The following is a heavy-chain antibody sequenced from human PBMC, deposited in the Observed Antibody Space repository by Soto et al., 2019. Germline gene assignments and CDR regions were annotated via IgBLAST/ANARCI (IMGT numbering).Heavy chain of an antibody. J-gene: IGHJ4*02. CDR3: VRGPRGLYHHDY. CDR2: INMDGSST. CDR1: GFTFSGDW. V-gene: IGHV3-74*01. D-gene: IGHD1-26*01. Sequence: EVQLVESGGGLVQPGGSLRLSCAVSGFTFSGDWMHWVRQAAGKGLVWVARINMDGSSTNYADSVKGRFTISRDNAKNTLYLQMNSLRVDDTAVYYCVRGPRGLYHHDYWGQGALVTVSS.